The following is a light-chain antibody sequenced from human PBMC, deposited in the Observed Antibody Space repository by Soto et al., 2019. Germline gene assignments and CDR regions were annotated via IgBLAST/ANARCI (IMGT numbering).Light chain of an antibody. V-gene: IGLV1-47*01. CDR2: RYN. J-gene: IGLJ2*01. CDR1: TSNIGSNY. CDR3: AAWDDSQIVV. Sequence: QSVLTQPPSATGTPGQRVTISCSGSTSNIGSNYVYWYQQLPGTAPKLLIYRYNQRPSGVPDRFSASKSGTSASLAISGLRSEDEADYYCAAWDDSQIVVFGGGTKLTVL.